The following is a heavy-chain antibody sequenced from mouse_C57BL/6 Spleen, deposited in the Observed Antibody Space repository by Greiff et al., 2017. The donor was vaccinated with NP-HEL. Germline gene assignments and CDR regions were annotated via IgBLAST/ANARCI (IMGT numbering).Heavy chain of an antibody. CDR2: IYPGSGNT. V-gene: IGHV1-76*01. CDR3: ARRAGVGGYFDV. D-gene: IGHD3-3*01. CDR1: GYTFTDYY. Sequence: QVQLQQSGAELVRPGASVKLSCKASGYTFTDYYINWVKQRPGQGLEWIARIYPGSGNTSYNEKFKGKATLTAEKSSSTAYMQLSSLTSEDSAVYFCARRAGVGGYFDVWGTGTTVTVSS. J-gene: IGHJ1*03.